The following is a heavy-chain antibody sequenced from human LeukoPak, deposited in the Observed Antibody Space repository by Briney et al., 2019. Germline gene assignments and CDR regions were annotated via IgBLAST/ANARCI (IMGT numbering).Heavy chain of an antibody. Sequence: PGGSLRLSCAASGFTFSYYAMTWVRQAPGKGLEWVSTINTSGGSSYYADSVKGRFTISRDNSKNTLYLQVNSLRAEDTAIYYCAKDRGDRYNDYWGQGTLVTVSS. CDR1: GFTFSYYA. D-gene: IGHD2-21*02. CDR3: AKDRGDRYNDY. CDR2: INTSGGSS. J-gene: IGHJ4*02. V-gene: IGHV3-23*01.